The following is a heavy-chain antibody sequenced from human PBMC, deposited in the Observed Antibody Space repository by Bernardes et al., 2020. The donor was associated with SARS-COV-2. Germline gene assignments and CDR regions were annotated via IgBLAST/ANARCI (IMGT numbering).Heavy chain of an antibody. CDR1: GFTFDNYG. J-gene: IGHJ4*02. V-gene: IGHV3-9*01. CDR3: ARGRYDTSGYYLLKSYFDY. D-gene: IGHD3-22*01. CDR2: ISWNGGNI. Sequence: GGSLRLSCVASGFTFDNYGMHWVRQVPGKGLEWVAGISWNGGNIQYAGSAEGRFTISRDNAKNSLYLQVNNLRAEDTALYYCARGRYDTSGYYLLKSYFDYWGQGTLVTVSS.